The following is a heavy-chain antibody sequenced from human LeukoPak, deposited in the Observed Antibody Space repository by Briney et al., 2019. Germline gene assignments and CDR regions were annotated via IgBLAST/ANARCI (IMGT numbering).Heavy chain of an antibody. D-gene: IGHD2-8*01. J-gene: IGHJ3*02. V-gene: IGHV4-61*01. CDR3: TRSTNLEAFDI. CDR2: IYYSGST. CDR1: GGSVSSGTDY. Sequence: SETLSLTCTVSGGSVSSGTDYWSWVRQPPGKGLEWIGYIYYSGSTNYNPSLKSRVTVSVDTSKNQCSLKLSSVTPADTAVYYCTRSTNLEAFDIWGQGTMVTVSS.